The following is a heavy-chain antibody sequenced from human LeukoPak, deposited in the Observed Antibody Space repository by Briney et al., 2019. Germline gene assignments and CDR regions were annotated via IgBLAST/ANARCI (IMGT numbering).Heavy chain of an antibody. Sequence: TGGSLRLSCAASGFTFSDYYMSWIRQAPGKGLEWVSYISSSGSTIYYADSVKGRFTISRDNAKNSLYLQMNSLRAEDTAVYYCARPARGGTTGETDAFDIWGQGTMVTVSS. D-gene: IGHD1-1*01. CDR3: ARPARGGTTGETDAFDI. CDR1: GFTFSDYY. J-gene: IGHJ3*02. V-gene: IGHV3-11*01. CDR2: ISSSGSTI.